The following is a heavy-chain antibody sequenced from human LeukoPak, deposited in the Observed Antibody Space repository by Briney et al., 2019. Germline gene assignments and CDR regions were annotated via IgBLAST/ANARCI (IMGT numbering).Heavy chain of an antibody. CDR2: INSGGSST. J-gene: IGHJ4*02. D-gene: IGHD3-22*01. CDR3: ARAMISVANQFDY. CDR1: GFTFSSYC. Sequence: GGSLRLSCAASGFTFSSYCMRWVRQAPGKGLVWVSRINSGGSSTSYADSVKGRFTISRDNAKNTLYLQTNSLRAEDTAVYYCARAMISVANQFDYWGQGTLVTVSS. V-gene: IGHV3-74*01.